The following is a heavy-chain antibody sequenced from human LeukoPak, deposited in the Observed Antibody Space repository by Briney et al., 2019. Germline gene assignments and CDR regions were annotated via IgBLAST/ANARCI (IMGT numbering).Heavy chain of an antibody. CDR2: ISGGGDIT. CDR3: VREDTPATANY. V-gene: IGHV3-23*01. CDR1: GFNFANHA. J-gene: IGHJ4*02. D-gene: IGHD2-21*02. Sequence: GGSLRLSCAASGFNFANHAMSWFRQTPGKGREWVSAISGGGDITYYADSVKGRFTISRDNSKDTLFLQMHSLRPGDTAVYYCVREDTPATANYWGQGTLVTISS.